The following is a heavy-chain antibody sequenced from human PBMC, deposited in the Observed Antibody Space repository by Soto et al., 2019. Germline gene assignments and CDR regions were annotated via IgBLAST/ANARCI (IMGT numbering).Heavy chain of an antibody. J-gene: IGHJ4*02. CDR2: ISSSSSYI. D-gene: IGHD5-12*01. Sequence: EVQLVESGGGLVKPGWSLRLSCEASGFTFSSYSMNWVRQAPGKGLEWVSSISSSSSYIYYADSVKGRFTISRDNAKNSLYLQMNSLRAEDTAVYYCAREVSKYSGYDFDYWGQGTLVTVSS. CDR3: AREVSKYSGYDFDY. CDR1: GFTFSSYS. V-gene: IGHV3-21*01.